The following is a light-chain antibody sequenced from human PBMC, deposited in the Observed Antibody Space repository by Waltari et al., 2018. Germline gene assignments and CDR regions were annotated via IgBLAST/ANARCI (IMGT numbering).Light chain of an antibody. J-gene: IGKJ4*01. CDR2: AAS. V-gene: IGKV1-12*01. CDR1: QDIKTW. CDR3: QQADSFPPLT. Sequence: DIQMTQSPSYVSASLGDRVTINCRASQDIKTWLAWYQHKPGKAPKLLVSAASRLQSGVPSRFSGSGSGTDFTLTISNLQPEDFATYYCQQADSFPPLTFGGGTKVEIK.